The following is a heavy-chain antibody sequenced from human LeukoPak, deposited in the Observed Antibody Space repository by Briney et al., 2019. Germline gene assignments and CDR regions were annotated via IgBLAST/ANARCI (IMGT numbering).Heavy chain of an antibody. V-gene: IGHV4-39*01. CDR3: ARHEIRIYYGSGTLNWFDP. CDR1: GGSISSSSYY. J-gene: IGHJ5*02. Sequence: PSETLSLTCTVSGGSISSSSYYWGWIRQPPGKGLEWIGSIYYSGSTYYNPSLKSRVTISVDTSKNQSSLKLNSVTAADTAVYYCARHEIRIYYGSGTLNWFDPWGQGTLVTVSS. D-gene: IGHD3-10*01. CDR2: IYYSGST.